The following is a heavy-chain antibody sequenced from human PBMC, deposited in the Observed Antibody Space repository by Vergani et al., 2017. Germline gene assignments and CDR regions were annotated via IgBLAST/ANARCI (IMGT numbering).Heavy chain of an antibody. CDR2: IRNKAYGGTT. D-gene: IGHD5-18*01. J-gene: IGHJ4*02. Sequence: VQLVESGGGVVQPGRSLRLSCAASGFSFGDYVMTWVRQAPGKGLEWVAFIRNKAYGGTTEYAASVKGRFTISRDDSKRLAYLQLSGLKTEDTAVYFCSRGRGYSFGYSDYWGQGTLVTVSS. V-gene: IGHV3-49*04. CDR3: SRGRGYSFGYSDY. CDR1: GFSFGDYV.